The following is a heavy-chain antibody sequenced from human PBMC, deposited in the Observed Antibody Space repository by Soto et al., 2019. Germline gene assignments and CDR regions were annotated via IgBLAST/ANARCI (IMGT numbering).Heavy chain of an antibody. CDR1: GYTFTGYY. D-gene: IGHD2-15*01. CDR2: INPNSGGT. CDR3: EILYCHAGRCHSDT. Sequence: QVHLVQSGAEVKKHGASVKVYCKASGYTFTGYYVQWVRQAPGQGLEWVGWINPNSGGTNSAQKFQGRVTMTRDTSITTAYMELRRLGSDDTAVYYCEILYCHAGRCHSDTWGQGTLVTVSA. V-gene: IGHV1-2*02. J-gene: IGHJ5*02.